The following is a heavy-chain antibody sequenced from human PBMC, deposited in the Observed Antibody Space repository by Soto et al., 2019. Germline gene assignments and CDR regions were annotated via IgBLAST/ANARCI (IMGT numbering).Heavy chain of an antibody. Sequence: SVKVSCKASGGTFSSYAISWVRQAPGQGLEWMGGIIPIFGTANYAQKFQGRVTITADESTSTAYMELSSLRSEDTAVYYCAAPGTTVTTYGNYGMDVWGQGTTVTVSS. CDR2: IIPIFGTA. V-gene: IGHV1-69*13. CDR3: AAPGTTVTTYGNYGMDV. J-gene: IGHJ6*02. D-gene: IGHD4-17*01. CDR1: GGTFSSYA.